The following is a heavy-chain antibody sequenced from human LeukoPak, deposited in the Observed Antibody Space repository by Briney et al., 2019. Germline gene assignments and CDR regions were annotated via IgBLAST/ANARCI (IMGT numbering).Heavy chain of an antibody. J-gene: IGHJ1*01. V-gene: IGHV4-4*02. CDR2: IYHSGST. CDR1: GGSISSSNW. CDR3: ARSYYDILTGYYNWYFQH. D-gene: IGHD3-9*01. Sequence: PSETLSLTCAVSGGSISSSNWWSWVRQPPGKGLEWIGEIYHSGSTNYNPSLKSRVTISVDKSKNQFSLKLSSVTAADTAVYYCARSYYDILTGYYNWYFQHWGQGTLVTVSS.